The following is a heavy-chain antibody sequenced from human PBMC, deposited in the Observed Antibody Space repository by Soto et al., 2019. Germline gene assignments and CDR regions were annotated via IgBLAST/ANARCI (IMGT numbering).Heavy chain of an antibody. J-gene: IGHJ4*02. CDR3: ARRDGSSWYSWHLNS. Sequence: PSETLSLTCTVSGGSISSSSYYWGWIRQPPGKGLEWIGSIYYSGSTYYNPSLKSRVTISVDTSKNQFSLKLSSVTAADTAVYYCARRDGSSWYSWHLNSWGQGTLVTVSS. D-gene: IGHD6-13*01. V-gene: IGHV4-39*01. CDR1: GGSISSSSYY. CDR2: IYYSGST.